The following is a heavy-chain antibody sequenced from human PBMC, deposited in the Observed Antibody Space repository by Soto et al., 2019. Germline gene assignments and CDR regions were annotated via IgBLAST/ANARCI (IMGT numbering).Heavy chain of an antibody. CDR2: ISAHNGNT. CDR3: ARGRYGDY. CDR1: GYAFTTYG. D-gene: IGHD1-1*01. Sequence: QVHLLQSGAEVKKPGASVKVSCKGSGYAFTTYGTTWVRQAPGQALEWMGWISAHNGNTNYAQKLQGRVTVTRDTSTSTAYMELRSLRSDATAVYYCARGRYGDYWGQGALVTVSS. V-gene: IGHV1-18*01. J-gene: IGHJ4*02.